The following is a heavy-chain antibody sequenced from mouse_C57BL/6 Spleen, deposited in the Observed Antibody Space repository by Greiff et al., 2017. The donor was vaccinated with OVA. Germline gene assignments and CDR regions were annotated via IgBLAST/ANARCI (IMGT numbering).Heavy chain of an antibody. CDR1: GYTFTSYW. D-gene: IGHD2-3*01. J-gene: IGHJ2*01. CDR3: ARWMVTPHFDY. V-gene: IGHV1-55*01. CDR2: IYPGSGST. Sequence: QVHVKQSGAELVKPGASVKMSCKASGYTFTSYWITWVKQRPGQGLEWIGDIYPGSGSTNYNEKFKSKATLTVDTSSSTAYMQLSSLTSEDSAVYYCARWMVTPHFDYWGQGTTLTVSS.